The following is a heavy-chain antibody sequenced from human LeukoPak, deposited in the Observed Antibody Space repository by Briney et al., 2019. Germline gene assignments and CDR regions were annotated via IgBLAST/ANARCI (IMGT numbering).Heavy chain of an antibody. Sequence: GGSLRLSCEASGLTVRSNYMSWVRQAPGKGLEWISVIYRGGDTYYADSVKGRFTISRDTSKNTLYLQMNSLRAEDTAVYYRARDSYTDHEGVRWFDPWGQGTLVTVSS. CDR2: IYRGGDT. D-gene: IGHD1-14*01. CDR1: GLTVRSNY. J-gene: IGHJ5*02. CDR3: ARDSYTDHEGVRWFDP. V-gene: IGHV3-66*01.